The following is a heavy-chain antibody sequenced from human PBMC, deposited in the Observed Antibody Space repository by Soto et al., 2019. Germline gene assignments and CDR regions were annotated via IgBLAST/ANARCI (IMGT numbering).Heavy chain of an antibody. Sequence: GGALRLSCAASGFSLRDNAMNWVRQAPGKGLEWISYIALTSSTIYYADSVKGRFTISRDNAQNSVFLQMNSLRDDDTAVYFCARDLKGDPYYAMEVWGQGTTVTAP. CDR1: GFSLRDNA. J-gene: IGHJ6*02. CDR2: IALTSSTI. CDR3: ARDLKGDPYYAMEV. V-gene: IGHV3-48*02. D-gene: IGHD3-16*01.